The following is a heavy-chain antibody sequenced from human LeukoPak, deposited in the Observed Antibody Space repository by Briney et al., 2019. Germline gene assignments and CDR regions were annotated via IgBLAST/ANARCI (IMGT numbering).Heavy chain of an antibody. Sequence: SETLSLTCTVSGGSISSGDYYWSWIRQSPGKGLEWIRYIYYSGSAYYNPSLTSRVIISIDTSKNQFSLKLNSVTAADTAVYYCARDASGYSPMDIWGQGTTVTVSS. CDR1: GGSISSGDYY. D-gene: IGHD3-22*01. CDR3: ARDASGYSPMDI. CDR2: IYYSGSA. V-gene: IGHV4-30-4*01. J-gene: IGHJ6*02.